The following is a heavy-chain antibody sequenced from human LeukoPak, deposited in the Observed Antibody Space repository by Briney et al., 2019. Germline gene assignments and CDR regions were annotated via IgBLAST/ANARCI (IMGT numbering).Heavy chain of an antibody. CDR3: ARGYNYYYMDV. Sequence: GALSLPCPVSGGSIGSYYWSWVRQPPGQGPEWIGYIYYSGSTNYNPSPQSRVIISVDTSKNQFSLKLRSVTAADTAVYYCARGYNYYYMDVWGKGTTVTVSS. J-gene: IGHJ6*03. CDR1: GGSIGSYY. CDR2: IYYSGST. V-gene: IGHV4-59*01.